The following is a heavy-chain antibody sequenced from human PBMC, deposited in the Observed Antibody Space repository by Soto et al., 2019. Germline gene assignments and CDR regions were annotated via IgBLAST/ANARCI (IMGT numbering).Heavy chain of an antibody. J-gene: IGHJ3*02. CDR3: TTAPSGGTDAFDI. D-gene: IGHD2-15*01. CDR2: IKSKTDGGTT. V-gene: IGHV3-15*01. Sequence: GGSLRLSCAASGFTFSNAWMSWVRQAPGKGLEWVGRIKSKTDGGTTDYAAPVKGRFTISRDDSKNTLYLQMNSLKTEDTAVYYCTTAPSGGTDAFDIWGQGTMVTVSS. CDR1: GFTFSNAW.